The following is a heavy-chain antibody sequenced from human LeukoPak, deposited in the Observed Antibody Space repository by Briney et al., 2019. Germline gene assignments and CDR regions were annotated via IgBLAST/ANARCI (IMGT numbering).Heavy chain of an antibody. CDR1: GYTFTGYY. CDR3: ARGGGLGCSGGSCYGHYYYGMDV. J-gene: IGHJ6*02. Sequence: ASVTVSCKASGYTFTGYYMHWVRQPPGQGLEWMGCINPNSGGTNYAQKFQGRVTMTSDTSISTAYMELSRLRSDDTAVYYCARGGGLGCSGGSCYGHYYYGMDVWGQGTTVTVSS. CDR2: INPNSGGT. V-gene: IGHV1-2*02. D-gene: IGHD2-15*01.